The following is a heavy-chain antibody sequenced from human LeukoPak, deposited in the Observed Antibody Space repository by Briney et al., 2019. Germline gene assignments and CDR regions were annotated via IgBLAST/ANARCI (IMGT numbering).Heavy chain of an antibody. CDR2: TNPSTGGT. CDR1: GYTLTGSY. D-gene: IGHD2-2*01. CDR3: ARGGAFCSITTCHEFDH. V-gene: IGHV1-2*02. J-gene: IGHJ4*02. Sequence: ASVKVSCKNSGYTLTGSYLHWVRQVPGQGLEWMGWTNPSTGGTKSAQQFEGRVTMTRDRCNTKGYLELRSLRLDDTAKYYCARGGAFCSITTCHEFDHWGPGTLVIVSS.